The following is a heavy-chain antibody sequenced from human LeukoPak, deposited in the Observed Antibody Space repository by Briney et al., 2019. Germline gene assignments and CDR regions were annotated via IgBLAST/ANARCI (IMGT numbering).Heavy chain of an antibody. Sequence: SETLSLTCTVSGGSTSSYYWSWIRQPPGKGLEWIGYIYYSGSTNYNSSLKSRVTISVDTSKNQFSLKLSSVTAADTAVYYCARGGHCSSTSCSDYWGQGTLVSVSS. CDR2: IYYSGST. CDR1: GGSTSSYY. D-gene: IGHD2-2*01. J-gene: IGHJ4*02. CDR3: ARGGHCSSTSCSDY. V-gene: IGHV4-59*01.